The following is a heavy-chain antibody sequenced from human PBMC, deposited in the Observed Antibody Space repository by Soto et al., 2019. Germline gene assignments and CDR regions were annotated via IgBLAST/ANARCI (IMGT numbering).Heavy chain of an antibody. Sequence: PGGSLRLSCAASGFTFSGSAMHWVRQASEKGLEWVGRIRSKANSYATVYAASVKGRFTISRDDSKNTAYLQMNSLKTEDTAVYYCTRLGVAGRPFDYWGQGTLVTVSS. CDR3: TRLGVAGRPFDY. D-gene: IGHD6-6*01. J-gene: IGHJ4*02. CDR1: GFTFSGSA. V-gene: IGHV3-73*01. CDR2: IRSKANSYAT.